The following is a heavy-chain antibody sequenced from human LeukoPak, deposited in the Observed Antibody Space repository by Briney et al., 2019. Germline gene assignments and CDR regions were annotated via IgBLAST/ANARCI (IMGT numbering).Heavy chain of an antibody. D-gene: IGHD3-3*01. Sequence: PGGSLRLSCAASGFTFSSYAMHWVRQAPGKGVEWVAVISYDGSNKYYADSVKGRFTISRDNSKNTLYLQMNSLRAEDTAVYYCARQVQDYDFWSGYLTGYGMDVWGQGTTVTVSS. CDR3: ARQVQDYDFWSGYLTGYGMDV. CDR2: ISYDGSNK. CDR1: GFTFSSYA. J-gene: IGHJ6*02. V-gene: IGHV3-30-3*01.